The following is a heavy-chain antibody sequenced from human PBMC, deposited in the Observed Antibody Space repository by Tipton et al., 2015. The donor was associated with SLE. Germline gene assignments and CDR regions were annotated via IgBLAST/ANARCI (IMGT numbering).Heavy chain of an antibody. J-gene: IGHJ4*02. CDR2: IYYSGTT. Sequence: TLSLTCTVSGVSISRSSYYWGWIRQHPGKGLEWIGYIYYSGTTYYNPSLKSRVSISVDTSKNQFSLKLNSVTAADTAVYYCARSDPFIVIVQGVITTQGIFDYWGQGALVTVAS. D-gene: IGHD3-10*01. CDR3: ARSDPFIVIVQGVITTQGIFDY. CDR1: GVSISRSSYY. V-gene: IGHV4-31*03.